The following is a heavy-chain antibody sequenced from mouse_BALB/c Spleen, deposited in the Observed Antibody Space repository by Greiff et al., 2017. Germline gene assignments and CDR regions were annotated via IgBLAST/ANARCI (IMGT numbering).Heavy chain of an antibody. J-gene: IGHJ4*01. Sequence: VQLQQSGPELVKPGASVKMSCKASGYTFTDYVISWVKQRTGQGLEWIGEIYPGSGSTYYNEKFKGKATLTADKSSNTAYMQLSSLTSEDSAVYYCARFYGNYYAMDYWGQGTSVTVSS. V-gene: IGHV1-81*01. D-gene: IGHD2-1*01. CDR2: IYPGSGST. CDR1: GYTFTDYV. CDR3: ARFYGNYYAMDY.